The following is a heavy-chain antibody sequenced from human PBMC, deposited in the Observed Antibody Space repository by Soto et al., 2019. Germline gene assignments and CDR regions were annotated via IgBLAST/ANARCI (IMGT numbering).Heavy chain of an antibody. D-gene: IGHD3-16*02. CDR3: ATVTFGGVIVD. Sequence: EVQLLESGGGLVQPGGSLRLSCAASGFTFSSYAMSWVRQAPGKGLEWVSTISVSGGNTYYADSVKGRFPISRDNSKNTLYLPMTSLRAEDTAIYFCATVTFGGVIVDWGQGTMVTVSS. CDR2: ISVSGGNT. J-gene: IGHJ3*01. V-gene: IGHV3-23*01. CDR1: GFTFSSYA.